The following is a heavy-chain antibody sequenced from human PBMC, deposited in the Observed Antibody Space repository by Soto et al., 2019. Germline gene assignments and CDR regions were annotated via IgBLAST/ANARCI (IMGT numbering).Heavy chain of an antibody. CDR2: INPKSGGT. CDR1: GYSFTDYH. D-gene: IGHD2-8*01. J-gene: IGHJ6*02. CDR3: ARGDSTDCSNGVCSFFYNHDMDV. V-gene: IGHV1-2*04. Sequence: QVQLVQSGAEVKKPGASVKVSCKASGYSFTDYHIHWVRQAPGQGLEWLGRINPKSGGTSTAQKFQGWVTMTTDTSISRACMELTRLTSDDTAIYYCARGDSTDCSNGVCSFFYNHDMDVWGQGTTVTVSS.